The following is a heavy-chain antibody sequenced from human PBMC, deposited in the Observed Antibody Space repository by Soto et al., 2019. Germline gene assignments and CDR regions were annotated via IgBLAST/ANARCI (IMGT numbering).Heavy chain of an antibody. CDR1: GLIFSTYD. CDR3: ARGSAGGGFPEY. CDR2: IWHDGSNR. J-gene: IGHJ4*01. Sequence: QVQLVESGGGVVQPGRSLRLSCAASGLIFSTYDMQWVRQAPGKGLEWVAVIWHDGSNRYSADSVKGRFTISRDNSKNTLSLQMDSLRVDDTAIYYCARGSAGGGFPEYWGQGTLATVYS. D-gene: IGHD2-15*01. V-gene: IGHV3-33*01.